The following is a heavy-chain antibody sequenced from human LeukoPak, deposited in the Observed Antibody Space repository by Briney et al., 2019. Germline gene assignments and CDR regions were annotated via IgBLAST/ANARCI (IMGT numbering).Heavy chain of an antibody. Sequence: GSLRLSCAASGFTFNKYGISWVRQPPGKGLEWIGEINHSGSTNYNPSLKSRVTISVDTSKNQFSLKLSSVTAADTAVYYCARAGNYDILTGYRLNNWFDPWGQGTLVTVSS. CDR3: ARAGNYDILTGYRLNNWFDP. D-gene: IGHD3-9*01. V-gene: IGHV4-34*01. CDR1: GFTFNKYG. J-gene: IGHJ5*02. CDR2: INHSGST.